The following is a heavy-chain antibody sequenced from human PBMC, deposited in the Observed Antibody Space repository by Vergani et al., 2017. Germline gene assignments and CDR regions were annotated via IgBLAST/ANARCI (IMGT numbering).Heavy chain of an antibody. J-gene: IGHJ4*02. CDR3: ARDGYPYGSGSYYDY. V-gene: IGHV4-31*03. CDR2: IYYSGST. D-gene: IGHD3-10*01. CDR1: GGSISSGGYY. Sequence: QVQLQESGPGLVKPSQTLSLTCTVSGGSISSGGYYWSWIRQHPGKGLEWIGYIYYSGSTYYNTSLKSRITISVDTSKNQFSLKRSSVTAADTAVYYCARDGYPYGSGSYYDYWGQGTLVTVSS.